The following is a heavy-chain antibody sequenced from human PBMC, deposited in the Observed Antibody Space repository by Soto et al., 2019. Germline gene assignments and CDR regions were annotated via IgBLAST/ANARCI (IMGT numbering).Heavy chain of an antibody. CDR2: MNPNSGNT. V-gene: IGHV1-8*01. D-gene: IGHD3-10*01. CDR3: ARVRFGEWGYAMDV. CDR1: GYTFTSYD. J-gene: IGHJ6*02. Sequence: ASVKVSCKASGYTFTSYDINWVRQATGQGLEWMGWMNPNSGNTGYAQKFQGRVTMTRNTSISTAYMELSSLRSEDTAVYYCARVRFGEWGYAMDVWGQGTTVTVSS.